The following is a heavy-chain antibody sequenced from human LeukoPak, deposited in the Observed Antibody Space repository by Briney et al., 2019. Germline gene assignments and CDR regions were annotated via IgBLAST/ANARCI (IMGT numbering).Heavy chain of an antibody. D-gene: IGHD6-13*01. CDR1: GGSISSHY. V-gene: IGHV4-59*11. J-gene: IGHJ4*02. CDR3: ARGIAAADDPLDY. CDR2: IYYSGST. Sequence: SETLSLTCTVSGGSISSHYWSWIRQPPGKGLEWIGYIYYSGSTNYNPSLKSRVTISVDTSKNQFSLKLRSVTAADTAVYYCARGIAAADDPLDYWGQGTLVTVSS.